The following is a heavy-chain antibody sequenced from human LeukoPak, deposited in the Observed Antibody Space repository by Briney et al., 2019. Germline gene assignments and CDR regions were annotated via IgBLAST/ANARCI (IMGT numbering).Heavy chain of an antibody. Sequence: SETLSLTCAVYGGSFSGYYWSWIRQPPGKGLEWIGEINHSGSTNYNPSLKSRVTISVDTSKNQFSLKLSSVTAADTAVYYCARGRGYSYGYGAPFDYWGQGTLVTVSS. D-gene: IGHD5-18*01. CDR1: GGSFSGYY. V-gene: IGHV4-34*01. CDR3: ARGRGYSYGYGAPFDY. CDR2: INHSGST. J-gene: IGHJ4*02.